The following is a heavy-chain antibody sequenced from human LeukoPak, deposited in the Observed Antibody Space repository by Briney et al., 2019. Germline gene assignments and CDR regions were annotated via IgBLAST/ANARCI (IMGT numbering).Heavy chain of an antibody. CDR3: AREVRDYYDSRFDP. CDR2: IYYSGST. V-gene: IGHV4-31*03. Sequence: PSQTLSLTCTVSGGSISSGGYYRSWIRQHPGKGLEWIGYIYYSGSTYYNPSLKSRVTISVDTSKNQFSLKLSSVTAADTAVYYCAREVRDYYDSRFDPWGQGTLVTVSS. CDR1: GGSISSGGYY. J-gene: IGHJ5*02. D-gene: IGHD3-22*01.